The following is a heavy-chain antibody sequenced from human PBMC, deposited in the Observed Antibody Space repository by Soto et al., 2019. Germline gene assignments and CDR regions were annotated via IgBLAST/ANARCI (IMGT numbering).Heavy chain of an antibody. CDR3: ARVWIDWNYVCLFDP. J-gene: IGHJ5*02. CDR2: INHSGST. Sequence: QVQLQQWGAGLLKPSETLSLTCAVYGGSFSGYYWSWIRQPPGKGLEWIGEINHSGSTNYNPSLKSRVTISVDTSKNQFALKLSSGTSADTAVYYCARVWIDWNYVCLFDPWGQGTLVTVSS. D-gene: IGHD1-7*01. V-gene: IGHV4-34*01. CDR1: GGSFSGYY.